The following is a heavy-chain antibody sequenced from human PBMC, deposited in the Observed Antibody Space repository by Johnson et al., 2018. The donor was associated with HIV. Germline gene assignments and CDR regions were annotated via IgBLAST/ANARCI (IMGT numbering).Heavy chain of an antibody. V-gene: IGHV3-66*02. CDR3: ARERRPWGPDAFDI. J-gene: IGHJ3*02. CDR2: IYSGVRT. CDR1: GFTVSSNY. Sequence: VQLVESGGGLVQPGGSLRLSCAASGFTVSSNYMSWVRQAPGQGLEWVSLIYSGVRTYYADSVKGRFTISRDNSKNTLYLQMNSLRAEDTAVYYCARERRPWGPDAFDIWGQGTMVTVSS. D-gene: IGHD3-16*01.